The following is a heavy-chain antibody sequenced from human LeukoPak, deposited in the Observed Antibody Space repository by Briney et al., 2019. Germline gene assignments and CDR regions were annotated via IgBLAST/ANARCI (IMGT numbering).Heavy chain of an antibody. Sequence: GGSLRLSCAASGFTFSSYEMNWVRQAPGKGLEWDSYISSSGSTIYYADSVKGRFTISRDNAKNSLYLQMNSLRAEDTAVYYCARDLRLSQARQQLTPMDVWGQGTTVTVSS. D-gene: IGHD6-13*01. CDR3: ARDLRLSQARQQLTPMDV. J-gene: IGHJ6*02. CDR1: GFTFSSYE. V-gene: IGHV3-48*03. CDR2: ISSSGSTI.